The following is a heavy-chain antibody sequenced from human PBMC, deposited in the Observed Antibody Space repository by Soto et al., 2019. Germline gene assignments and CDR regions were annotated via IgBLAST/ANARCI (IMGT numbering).Heavy chain of an antibody. CDR3: ARDRLYCSSTSCYGGFDP. J-gene: IGHJ5*02. D-gene: IGHD2-2*01. V-gene: IGHV3-48*03. CDR2: ISSSGSTI. CDR1: GFTFSSYE. Sequence: PGGSLRLSCAASGFTFSSYEMNWVRQAPGKGLEWVSYISSSGSTIYYADSVKGRFTISRDNAKNSLYLQMNSLRAEDTAVYYCARDRLYCSSTSCYGGFDPWGQGTLVTVSS.